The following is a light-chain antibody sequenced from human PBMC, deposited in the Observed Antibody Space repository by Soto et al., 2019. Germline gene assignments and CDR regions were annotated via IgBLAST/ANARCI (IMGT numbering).Light chain of an antibody. V-gene: IGKV1-12*01. Sequence: DIQMTQSPSSVSASVGDRVTITGRASKVISSCLDWYQQKPGKAPNLLIYAASSLQSGVPSRFSGSGSGTDFTLTISSLQPEDFATYYCQQANSFPLTFGGGTKVEIK. CDR3: QQANSFPLT. J-gene: IGKJ4*01. CDR2: AAS. CDR1: KVISSC.